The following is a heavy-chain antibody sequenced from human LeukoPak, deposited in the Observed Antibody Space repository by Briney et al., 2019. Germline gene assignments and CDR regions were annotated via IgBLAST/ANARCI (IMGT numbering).Heavy chain of an antibody. J-gene: IGHJ6*02. CDR2: IWYDGSRI. CDR3: ARGVSHYYYGMDV. V-gene: IGHV3-33*01. CDR1: GFTFSSYG. D-gene: IGHD3-16*01. Sequence: PGGSLRLSCAASGFTFSSYGVHWVRQAPGKGLEWVAVIWYDGSRIYYADSVKGRFTISRDNSKNTLYLQTNSLRADDTAMYYCARGVSHYYYGMDVWGQGTTVTVSS.